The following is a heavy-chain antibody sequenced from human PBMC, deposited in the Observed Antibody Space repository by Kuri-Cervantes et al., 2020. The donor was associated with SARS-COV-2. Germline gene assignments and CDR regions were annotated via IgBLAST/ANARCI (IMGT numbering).Heavy chain of an antibody. Sequence: LSLTCAASGFTVSSNYMSWVRQAPGKGLEWVSVLYSSGSTYNADSVKGRFTISRDNSKNTLYLQMNSLGAEDTAVYYCAPGVRDFDSWGQGTLVTVSS. D-gene: IGHD2-8*01. CDR3: APGVRDFDS. CDR2: LYSSGST. J-gene: IGHJ4*02. CDR1: GFTVSSNY. V-gene: IGHV3-53*01.